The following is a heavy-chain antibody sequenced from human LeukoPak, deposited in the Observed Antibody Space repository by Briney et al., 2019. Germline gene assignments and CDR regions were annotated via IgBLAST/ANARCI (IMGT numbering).Heavy chain of an antibody. CDR1: GYSFINSG. CDR2: ISVNGGYT. D-gene: IGHD6-13*01. Sequence: ASVKVSCKVSGYSFINSGISWVRQAPGQGLEWMGWISVNGGYTNFAQSHRDRVTLTTDTPTSTAYLELTDLRSDDTAVYYCAREGGIAAGWETDWGQGTLVTVSS. J-gene: IGHJ4*02. V-gene: IGHV1-18*01. CDR3: AREGGIAAGWETD.